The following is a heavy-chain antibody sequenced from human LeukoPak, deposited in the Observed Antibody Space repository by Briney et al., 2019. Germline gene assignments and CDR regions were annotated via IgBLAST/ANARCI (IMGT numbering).Heavy chain of an antibody. Sequence: ASVKVSCKASGYTFTDYNMHWVRQAPGQGLEWMGWINPNSGGTNYAQKFQGRVTMTRDTSISTAYMELSRLRSDDTAVYYCARLHVPGWFDTWGQGTLVTVSS. J-gene: IGHJ5*02. V-gene: IGHV1-2*02. D-gene: IGHD6-6*01. CDR1: GYTFTDYN. CDR2: INPNSGGT. CDR3: ARLHVPGWFDT.